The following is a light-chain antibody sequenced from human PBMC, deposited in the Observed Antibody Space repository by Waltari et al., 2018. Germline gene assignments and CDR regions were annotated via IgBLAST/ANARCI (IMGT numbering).Light chain of an antibody. V-gene: IGLV2-14*03. Sequence: QSALTQPSSVSGSPGQSITISCTGSTSDIGDYNYFSWYQQQPGKAPKLVIYDVNNRPAGISNRFSGSKAGNTASLAISGLQAEDEADYYCSSYTSLTNLFVVFGGGTKVTVL. J-gene: IGLJ2*01. CDR2: DVN. CDR1: TSDIGDYNY. CDR3: SSYTSLTNLFVV.